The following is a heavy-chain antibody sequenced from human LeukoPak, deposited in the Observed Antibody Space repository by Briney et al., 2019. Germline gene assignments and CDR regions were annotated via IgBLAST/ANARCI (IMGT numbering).Heavy chain of an antibody. CDR1: GYSFTTYW. D-gene: IGHD2/OR15-2a*01. CDR3: ARLSLLYMDADY. V-gene: IGHV5-51*01. CDR2: LYPGDSDT. J-gene: IGHJ4*02. Sequence: GESLKISCKGSGYSFTTYWNGWVSQMPEKCLKRMDILYPGDSDTRYSTSFQGQVTISADKSISTAYLQWSSLEASDTAMYYCARLSLLYMDADYWGQGTLVTVSS.